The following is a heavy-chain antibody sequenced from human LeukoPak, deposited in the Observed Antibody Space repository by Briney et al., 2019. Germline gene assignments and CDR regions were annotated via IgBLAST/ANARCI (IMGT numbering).Heavy chain of an antibody. CDR3: ARSYDYYYYYMDV. CDR2: THYSGST. Sequence: SETLSLTCTVSGGSISSYYWSWLRQPPGKGLEYIGYTHYSGSTNYNPSLKSRVTISVDTSKNQFSLKLSSVTAADTAVYYCARSYDYYYYYMDVWGKGTTVTVS. CDR1: GGSISSYY. V-gene: IGHV4-59*01. J-gene: IGHJ6*03. D-gene: IGHD3-16*01.